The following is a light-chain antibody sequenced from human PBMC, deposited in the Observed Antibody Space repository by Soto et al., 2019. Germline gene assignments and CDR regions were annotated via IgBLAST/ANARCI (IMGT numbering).Light chain of an antibody. Sequence: QSVLTQPPSVSAAPGHEVTISSSGSSSNIGTYYVCWYQQLPGTAPKLLIYDNNKRPSGIPDRLSGSKSGASATLGIAGLQTGEEADYYCGTWDSSLRVYVFGTGTKLTVL. CDR1: SSNIGTYY. V-gene: IGLV1-51*01. CDR2: DNN. CDR3: GTWDSSLRVYV. J-gene: IGLJ1*01.